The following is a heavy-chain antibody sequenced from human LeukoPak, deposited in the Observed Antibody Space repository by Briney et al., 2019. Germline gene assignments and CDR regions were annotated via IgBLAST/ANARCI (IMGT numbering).Heavy chain of an antibody. Sequence: PGGSLRLSCAASGFTFSKHGMNWVRQAPGKGLEWVSGISPSGDITYYADSVKGRFTISRDNSKNTLYLEVISLTAEDTAVYYCTRGQGDTNYWGQGTLVTVSS. D-gene: IGHD2-21*02. CDR3: TRGQGDTNY. CDR2: ISPSGDIT. V-gene: IGHV3-23*01. CDR1: GFTFSKHG. J-gene: IGHJ4*02.